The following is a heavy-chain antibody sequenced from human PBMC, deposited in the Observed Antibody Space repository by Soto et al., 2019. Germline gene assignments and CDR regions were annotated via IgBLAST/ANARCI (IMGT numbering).Heavy chain of an antibody. CDR2: INHSGST. CDR3: ARTGGYDYVWGSYRYNYFDY. CDR1: GGSFSGYY. D-gene: IGHD3-16*02. J-gene: IGHJ4*02. Sequence: SETLSLTCAVYGGSFSGYYWSWIRQPPGKGLEWIGEINHSGSTNYNPSLKSRVTISVDTSKNQFSLKLSSVTAADTAVYYCARTGGYDYVWGSYRYNYFDYWGQGTLVTVSS. V-gene: IGHV4-34*01.